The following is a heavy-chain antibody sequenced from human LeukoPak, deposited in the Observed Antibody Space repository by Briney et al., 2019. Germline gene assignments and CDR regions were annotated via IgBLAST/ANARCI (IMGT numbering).Heavy chain of an antibody. D-gene: IGHD3-10*02. CDR2: ISYDGSNK. Sequence: GGSLRLSCAASGFTFSSYAMHWVRQAPGKGLEWVAVISYDGSNKYYADSVKGRFTISRDNSKNTLYLQMNSLRAEDTAVYYCARDKGLRPVRGVIIASWLDPWGQGTLVTVSS. J-gene: IGHJ5*02. CDR1: GFTFSSYA. V-gene: IGHV3-30*04. CDR3: ARDKGLRPVRGVIIASWLDP.